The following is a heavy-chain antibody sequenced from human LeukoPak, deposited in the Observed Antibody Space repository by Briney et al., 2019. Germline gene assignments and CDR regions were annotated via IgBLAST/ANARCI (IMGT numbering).Heavy chain of an antibody. Sequence: ASVKVSCKASGYTFTGHYMHWVRQAPGQGLEWMGWINPNSGGTNYAQKFQGRVTMTRDTSISTAYMELSRLRSDDTAVYYCARGLSGFGGYYYYYMDVWGKGTTVTVSS. J-gene: IGHJ6*03. CDR2: INPNSGGT. V-gene: IGHV1-2*02. CDR1: GYTFTGHY. D-gene: IGHD3-10*01. CDR3: ARGLSGFGGYYYYYMDV.